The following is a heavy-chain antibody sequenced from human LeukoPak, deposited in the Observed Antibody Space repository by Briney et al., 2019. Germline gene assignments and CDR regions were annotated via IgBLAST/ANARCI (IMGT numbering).Heavy chain of an antibody. CDR3: AKDRILRGSYFSGFDY. Sequence: GGSLRLSCAASGFTFSSYGMHWVRQAPGKGLEWVAFIRYDGSNKYYADSVKGRFTISRDNSKNTLYLQMNSLRAEDTAVYYCAKDRILRGSYFSGFDYWGQGTLVTVSS. V-gene: IGHV3-30*02. D-gene: IGHD1-26*01. CDR1: GFTFSSYG. J-gene: IGHJ4*02. CDR2: IRYDGSNK.